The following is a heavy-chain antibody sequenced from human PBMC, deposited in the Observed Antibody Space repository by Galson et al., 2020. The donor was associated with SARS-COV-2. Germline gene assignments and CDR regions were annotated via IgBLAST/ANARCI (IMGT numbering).Heavy chain of an antibody. D-gene: IGHD3-9*01. CDR3: ARDWRYLDWLSQDCYYYGMDV. Sequence: SETLSLTCTVSGGSVSSGSYYWSWIRQPPGKGLEWIGYIYYSGSTNYNPSLKSRVTISVDTSKNQFSLKLSSVTAADTAVYYCARDWRYLDWLSQDCYYYGMDVWGQGTTVTVSS. V-gene: IGHV4-61*01. J-gene: IGHJ6*02. CDR2: IYYSGST. CDR1: GGSVSSGSYY.